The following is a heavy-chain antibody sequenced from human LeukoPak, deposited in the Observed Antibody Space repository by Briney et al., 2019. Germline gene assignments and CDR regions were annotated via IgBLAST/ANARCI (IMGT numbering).Heavy chain of an antibody. CDR1: GGSISSYY. D-gene: IGHD1-26*01. CDR3: ARVGGSYPLPNYYYYMDV. J-gene: IGHJ6*03. Sequence: SETLSLTCTVSGGSISSYYWSWIRQPPGKGLEWIGYIYYSGNTNYNPSLKSRVTISVDTSKNQFSLKLSSVTAADTAVYYCARVGGSYPLPNYYYYMDVWGKGTTVTVSS. CDR2: IYYSGNT. V-gene: IGHV4-59*12.